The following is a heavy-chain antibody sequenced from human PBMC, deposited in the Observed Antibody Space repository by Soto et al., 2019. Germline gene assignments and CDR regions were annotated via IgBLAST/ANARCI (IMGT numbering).Heavy chain of an antibody. CDR1: GYTFTSYD. CDR2: MNPNSGNT. V-gene: IGHV1-8*01. Sequence: GASVKVSCKASGYTFTSYDINWARQATGQGLEWMGWMNPNSGNTGYAQKFQGRVTMTRNTSISTAYMELSSLRSEDTAVYYCARNWGSRYYYYYYMDVWGKGTTVTVSS. D-gene: IGHD7-27*01. CDR3: ARNWGSRYYYYYYMDV. J-gene: IGHJ6*03.